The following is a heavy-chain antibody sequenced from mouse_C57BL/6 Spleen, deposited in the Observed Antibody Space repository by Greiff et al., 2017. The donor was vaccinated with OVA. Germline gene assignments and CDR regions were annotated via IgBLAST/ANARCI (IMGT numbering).Heavy chain of an antibody. CDR2: ISSGGSYT. J-gene: IGHJ1*03. CDR3: ARHRDWYFDV. CDR1: GFTFSSYG. D-gene: IGHD3-3*01. V-gene: IGHV5-6*01. Sequence: EVQLVESGGDLVKPGGSLKLSCAASGFTFSSYGMSWVRQTPDKRLEWVATISSGGSYTYYPASVKGRFTISRDNAKNTLYLQMSSLESEDTAMCYCARHRDWYFDVWGTGTTVTVSS.